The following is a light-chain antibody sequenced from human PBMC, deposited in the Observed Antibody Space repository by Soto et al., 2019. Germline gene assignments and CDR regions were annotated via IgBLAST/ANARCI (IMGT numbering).Light chain of an antibody. Sequence: EIVLTQSPATLSSFPGDRVTLSCRASQSVTSSYLAWYQQKPGQAPRLLIFGASSRATGIPVRFSGSGSGTEFTLTISSLQSEDFAVYYCQQYNNWPLTFGQGTRLEIK. J-gene: IGKJ5*01. CDR1: QSVTSSY. V-gene: IGKV3-15*01. CDR2: GAS. CDR3: QQYNNWPLT.